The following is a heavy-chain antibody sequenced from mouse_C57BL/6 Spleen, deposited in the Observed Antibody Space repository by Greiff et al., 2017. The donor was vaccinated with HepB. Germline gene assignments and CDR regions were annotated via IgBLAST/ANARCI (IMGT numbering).Heavy chain of an antibody. V-gene: IGHV3-6*01. D-gene: IGHD3-1*01. J-gene: IGHJ4*01. Sequence: EVKLVESGPGLVKPSQSLSLTCSVTGYSITSGYYWNWIRQFPGNKLEWMGYISYDGSNNYNPSLKNRISITRDTSKNQFFLKLNSVTTEDTATYYCARERQLGYAMDYWGQGTSVTVSS. CDR3: ARERQLGYAMDY. CDR2: ISYDGSN. CDR1: GYSITSGYY.